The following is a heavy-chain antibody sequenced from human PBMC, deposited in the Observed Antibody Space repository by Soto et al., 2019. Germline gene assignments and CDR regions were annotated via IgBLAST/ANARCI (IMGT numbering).Heavy chain of an antibody. V-gene: IGHV3-33*01. CDR3: ARVSFSHSSGYKFDY. D-gene: IGHD3-22*01. CDR1: GFNLSNYG. J-gene: IGHJ4*02. Sequence: QVQLVESGGGVVQPGRSLRLSCAASGFNLSNYGMHWVRQAPGKGLEWVAVIWYDGSNQYYEDSVKGRFTISRDNSKNTLYLLMNSLRAEDTAVYYCARVSFSHSSGYKFDYWGQGTLVTVSS. CDR2: IWYDGSNQ.